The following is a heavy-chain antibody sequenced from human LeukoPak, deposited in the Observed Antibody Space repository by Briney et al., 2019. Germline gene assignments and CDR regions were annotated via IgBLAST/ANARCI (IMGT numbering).Heavy chain of an antibody. CDR1: GFTVSSNY. CDR3: ARLYYYDSSGYYDY. CDR2: IYSGGST. J-gene: IGHJ4*02. Sequence: AGGSLRLSCAASGFTVSSNYMSWVRQAPGKGLEWVSVIYSGGSTYYADSVKGRFTISRHNSKNTLYLQMNSLRAEDTAVYYCARLYYYDSSGYYDYWGQGTLVTVSS. D-gene: IGHD3-22*01. V-gene: IGHV3-53*04.